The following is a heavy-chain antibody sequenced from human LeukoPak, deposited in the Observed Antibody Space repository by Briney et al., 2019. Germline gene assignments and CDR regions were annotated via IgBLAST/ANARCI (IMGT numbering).Heavy chain of an antibody. V-gene: IGHV1-3*01. CDR1: GYTFINYA. Sequence: ASVTGSCKASGYTFINYAIHWVRQAPGQRLEWMGWINAYNGDTEYSQKFQGRVTITRDTSASTAYMELSTLRSEDTAVYYCARGSSSDWPLEYWGRGILVTVSS. J-gene: IGHJ4*02. D-gene: IGHD6-19*01. CDR3: ARGSSSDWPLEY. CDR2: INAYNGDT.